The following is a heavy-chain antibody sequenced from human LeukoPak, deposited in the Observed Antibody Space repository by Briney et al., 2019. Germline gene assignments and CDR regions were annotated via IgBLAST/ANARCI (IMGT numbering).Heavy chain of an antibody. Sequence: SETLSLTRAVYGGSFSNYYWSWIRQHPGKRLEWIGEINHRGRTNYNPSLKSRLTISGDTSKNQFSLKMTSVTAADTAVYYCARKNPRTNVVGAVPRFWFDPWGQGALVTVSS. CDR1: GGSFSNYY. CDR2: INHRGRT. CDR3: ARKNPRTNVVGAVPRFWFDP. J-gene: IGHJ5*02. V-gene: IGHV4-34*01. D-gene: IGHD1-26*01.